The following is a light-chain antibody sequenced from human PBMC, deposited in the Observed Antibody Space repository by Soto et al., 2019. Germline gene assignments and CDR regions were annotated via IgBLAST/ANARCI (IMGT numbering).Light chain of an antibody. Sequence: QSALSQPGSVSGSPGQSITISCTGTSRDMGAENFVAWYQEHAGKAPKRMLEDGNIRPSGVSNRFSGSKSGNPASLTISVLQSEDEADYYCTSWTTSTTMIFGGGTKVTV. CDR2: DGN. CDR1: SRDMGAENF. J-gene: IGLJ2*01. CDR3: TSWTTSTTMI. V-gene: IGLV2-14*03.